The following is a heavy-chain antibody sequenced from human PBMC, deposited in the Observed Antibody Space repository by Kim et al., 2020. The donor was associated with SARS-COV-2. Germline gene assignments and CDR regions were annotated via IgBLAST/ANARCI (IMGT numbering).Heavy chain of an antibody. J-gene: IGHJ6*02. CDR2: IIPIFGTA. V-gene: IGHV1-69*13. CDR3: AREGYGRPDNYYYYYGMDV. D-gene: IGHD5-18*01. Sequence: SVKVSCKASGGTFSSYAISWVRQAPGQGLEWMGGIIPIFGTANYAQKFQGRVTITADESTSTAYMELSSLRSEDTTVYYCAREGYGRPDNYYYYYGMDVWGQGTTVTVSS. CDR1: GGTFSSYA.